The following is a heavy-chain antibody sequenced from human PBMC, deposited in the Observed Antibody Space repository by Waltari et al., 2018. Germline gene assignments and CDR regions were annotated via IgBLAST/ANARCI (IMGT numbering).Heavy chain of an antibody. CDR1: GYSFTSYW. CDR3: ARQPDSSGDYFDY. J-gene: IGHJ4*02. D-gene: IGHD3-22*01. CDR2: TDPGDSDT. V-gene: IGHV5-51*01. Sequence: EVQLVQSGAEVKKPGESLKISCTGSGYSFTSYWIGWVRQMPGKGLEWRGVTDPGDSDTRYIPSFQGQVTISADKSISTAYLQWSSLKASDTAMYYCARQPDSSGDYFDYWGQGTLVTVSS.